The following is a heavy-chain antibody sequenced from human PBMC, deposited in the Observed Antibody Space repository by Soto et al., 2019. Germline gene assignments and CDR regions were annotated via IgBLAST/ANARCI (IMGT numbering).Heavy chain of an antibody. V-gene: IGHV3-15*01. J-gene: IGHJ4*02. CDR2: IKRKTDGGTT. Sequence: PGGSLRFSCAASGFTFSDAWMSWVRQAPGKGLEWVGRIKRKTDGGTTDYAAPVTGRFTISRDDSKNTVYLQMDSLKTEDTAVYYCTTARWFTYYFDYWGQGTLVTVSS. CDR3: TTARWFTYYFDY. D-gene: IGHD3-9*01. CDR1: GFTFSDAW.